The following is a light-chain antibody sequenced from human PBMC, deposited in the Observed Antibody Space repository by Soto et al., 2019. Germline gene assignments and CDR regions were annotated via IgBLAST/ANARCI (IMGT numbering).Light chain of an antibody. CDR2: DAS. J-gene: IGKJ2*01. V-gene: IGKV1-5*01. Sequence: DIPMTQSPSTLSASVGDRVTISCRTSQSIRNWLAWYQQKPGKAPNLLINDASSLESGVPSRFSGSGSGTEFNLTISGLQPDDFATYYCQQYYRPYTFGQGTKLEMK. CDR3: QQYYRPYT. CDR1: QSIRNW.